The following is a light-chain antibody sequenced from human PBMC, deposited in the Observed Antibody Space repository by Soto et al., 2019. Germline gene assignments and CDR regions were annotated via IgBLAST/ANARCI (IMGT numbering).Light chain of an antibody. V-gene: IGKV3-20*01. Sequence: EIVLTQSPGTLSLSPGERATLSCRASQSVSSRYLAGYQQNPGQAPRLLISGASSRATGIPDRFSGSGSGTDFTLTISRLEPEDFAVYYCQGYGHARWTFGQWTTVEL. CDR2: GAS. J-gene: IGKJ1*01. CDR1: QSVSSRY. CDR3: QGYGHARWT.